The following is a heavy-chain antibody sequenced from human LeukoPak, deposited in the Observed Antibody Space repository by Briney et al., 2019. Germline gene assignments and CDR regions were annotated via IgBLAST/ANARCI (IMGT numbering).Heavy chain of an antibody. D-gene: IGHD6-13*01. V-gene: IGHV1-8*01. CDR2: MNPNSGNT. CDR3: ARGHSSSWLDYYYYYYMDV. Sequence: ASVKVSCKASGYTFTSYDINWVRQATGQGLEWMGWMNPNSGNTGYAQKFQGRVTMTRNTSIRTAYMELSSLRSEDTAVYYCARGHSSSWLDYYYYYYMDVWGKGTTVTISS. J-gene: IGHJ6*03. CDR1: GYTFTSYD.